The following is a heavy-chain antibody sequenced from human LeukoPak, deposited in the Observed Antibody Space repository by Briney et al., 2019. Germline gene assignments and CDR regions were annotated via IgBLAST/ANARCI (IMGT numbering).Heavy chain of an antibody. CDR2: IKQDGGEK. J-gene: IGHJ4*02. V-gene: IGHV3-7*03. Sequence: GGSLRLSCAVSGFTFRDYWMNWVRQAPGKGLEWVASIKQDGGEKSYVDSVKGRFTISRDNPKHSLYLQMNSLRAEDTAVYYCAKLSEPDYYDSSGYFDYWGQGTLVTVSS. CDR1: GFTFRDYW. D-gene: IGHD3-22*01. CDR3: AKLSEPDYYDSSGYFDY.